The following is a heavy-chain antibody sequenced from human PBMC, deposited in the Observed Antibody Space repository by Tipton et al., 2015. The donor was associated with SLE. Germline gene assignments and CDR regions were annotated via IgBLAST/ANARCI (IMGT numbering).Heavy chain of an antibody. V-gene: IGHV4-61*01. J-gene: IGHJ4*02. CDR3: ARGTDPMVRDY. CDR1: GGSISSSSYY. D-gene: IGHD3-10*01. Sequence: TLSLTCTVSGGSISSSSYYWSWIRQPPGKGLEWIGYIYYSGSTNYNPSPKSRVTISVDTSKNQFSLKLSSVTAADTAVYYCARGTDPMVRDYWGQGTLVTVSS. CDR2: IYYSGST.